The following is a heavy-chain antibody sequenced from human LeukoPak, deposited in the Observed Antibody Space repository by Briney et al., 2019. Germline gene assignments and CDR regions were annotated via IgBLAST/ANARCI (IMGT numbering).Heavy chain of an antibody. CDR3: ARVMGALCGGDCYLDY. Sequence: SETLSLTCTVSGGSISSYYWSWIRQPPGKGLEWIGHIYYSVSTNYNPSLKSRVTISVDTSKNQFSLRLSSVTAADTAVYYCARVMGALCGGDCYLDYWGQGTLVTVSS. V-gene: IGHV4-59*01. CDR1: GGSISSYY. CDR2: IYYSVST. J-gene: IGHJ4*02. D-gene: IGHD2-21*02.